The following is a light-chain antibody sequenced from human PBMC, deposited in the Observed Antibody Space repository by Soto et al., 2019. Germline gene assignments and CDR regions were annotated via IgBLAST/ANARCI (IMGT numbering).Light chain of an antibody. CDR1: QCLLHSNGYNY. V-gene: IGKV2-28*01. CDR2: LGS. CDR3: MQPLQSWT. J-gene: IGKJ1*01. Sequence: DIVMTQSPLSLPVTPGEPGSISCRSSQCLLHSNGYNYLDWYLQKPGQSPQLLIYLGSNRASGVPDRFSGSGSGTDFTLKISRVEAEDVGVYYCMQPLQSWTFGQGTKVDIK.